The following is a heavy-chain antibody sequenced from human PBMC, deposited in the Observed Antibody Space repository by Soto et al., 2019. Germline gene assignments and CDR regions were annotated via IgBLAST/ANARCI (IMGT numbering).Heavy chain of an antibody. CDR3: VFPATADFDY. V-gene: IGHV4-4*02. J-gene: IGHJ4*02. D-gene: IGHD6-13*01. CDR2: IYHSGTT. CDR1: GGSISSSNW. Sequence: PSETLSLTCVVSGGSISSSNWWSWVRQPPGKGLEWIGEIYHSGTTNYSPSLKSRVIISADMSKNHFSLTLTSVTAAETAVYYCVFPATADFDYWGQGTPVTVSS.